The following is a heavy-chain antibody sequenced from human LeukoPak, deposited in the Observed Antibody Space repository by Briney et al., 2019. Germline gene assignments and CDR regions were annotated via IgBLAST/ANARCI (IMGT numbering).Heavy chain of an antibody. J-gene: IGHJ6*03. CDR2: IKQDGSEK. Sequence: GGSLRLSCAASGFTFSSYWMSWVRQAPGKGLEWVANIKQDGSEKYYVDSVKGRFTISRDNAKNSLYLQMNSLRAEDTAVYYCAREGNDVVSYYYYMDVWGKGTTVTISS. D-gene: IGHD1-1*01. V-gene: IGHV3-7*01. CDR1: GFTFSSYW. CDR3: AREGNDVVSYYYYMDV.